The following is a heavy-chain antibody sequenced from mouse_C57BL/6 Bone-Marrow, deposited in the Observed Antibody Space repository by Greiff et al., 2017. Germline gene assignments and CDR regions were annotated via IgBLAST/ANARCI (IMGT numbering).Heavy chain of an antibody. J-gene: IGHJ3*01. D-gene: IGHD2-1*01. CDR1: GYAFTNYL. V-gene: IGHV1-54*01. CDR3: ARGDYGNYTWFAY. Sequence: QVQLQQSGAELVRPGTSVKVSCKASGYAFTNYLIEWVKQRPGQGLEWIGVINPGSGGTNYNEKFKGKATLTADKSSSPAYMQLSSLTSEDSAVYFCARGDYGNYTWFAYWGQGTLVTVSA. CDR2: INPGSGGT.